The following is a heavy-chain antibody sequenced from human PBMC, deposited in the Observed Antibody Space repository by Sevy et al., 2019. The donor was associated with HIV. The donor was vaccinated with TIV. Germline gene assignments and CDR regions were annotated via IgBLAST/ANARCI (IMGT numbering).Heavy chain of an antibody. Sequence: GESLKISCAASGFTFSNYAIHWVRQAPGKGLEWVAVLSYDGSDKDYADSVKGRFTISRDNFNNTLYLHMNSLKIEDTAVYYCARDNFLYFWSGYYDSRGPGTLVTVSS. V-gene: IGHV3-30-3*01. D-gene: IGHD3-3*01. CDR2: LSYDGSDK. CDR3: ARDNFLYFWSGYYDS. J-gene: IGHJ4*02. CDR1: GFTFSNYA.